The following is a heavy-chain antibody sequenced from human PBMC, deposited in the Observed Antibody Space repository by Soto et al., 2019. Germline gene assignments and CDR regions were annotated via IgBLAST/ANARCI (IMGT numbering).Heavy chain of an antibody. CDR3: AKHSEYQLLSWLAP. J-gene: IGHJ5*02. V-gene: IGHV3-23*01. Sequence: EVQLLESGGGLVQSGGSLRLSCAASGFSFSTYAMSWVRQAPGKVLEWVSGISAGGGNTFYADSVRGRFTTSRDNSKNTRYLEIYSLRAEDTALYYCAKHSEYQLLSWLAPWGKGTPVTVSS. D-gene: IGHD2-2*01. CDR2: ISAGGGNT. CDR1: GFSFSTYA.